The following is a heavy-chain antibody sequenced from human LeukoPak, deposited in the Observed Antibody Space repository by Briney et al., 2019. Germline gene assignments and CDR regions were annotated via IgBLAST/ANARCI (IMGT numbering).Heavy chain of an antibody. J-gene: IGHJ4*02. D-gene: IGHD2-2*01. CDR2: IYHSGST. V-gene: IGHV4-4*02. Sequence: SETLSLTCAVSGGSISSSNWWSWVRQPPGKGLEWIGEIYHSGSTNYNPSLKSRVTISVDKSKNQFSLKLSSVTAADTAVYYCASIVVVPAASLYYSDYWGQGTLVTVSS. CDR3: ASIVVVPAASLYYSDY. CDR1: GGSISSSNW.